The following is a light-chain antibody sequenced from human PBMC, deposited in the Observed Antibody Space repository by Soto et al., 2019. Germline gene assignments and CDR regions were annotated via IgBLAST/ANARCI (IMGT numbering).Light chain of an antibody. CDR3: QQYNNWPPT. V-gene: IGKV1-39*01. CDR2: AAS. J-gene: IGKJ3*01. CDR1: QSISSY. Sequence: DIQMTQSPSSLSASVGDRVTITCRASQSISSYLNWYQQKPGKAPKLLIYAASSLQSGVPSRFSGSGSGTDFTLTTSSLQPEDFAVYDCQQYNNWPPTFGPGTKVEIK.